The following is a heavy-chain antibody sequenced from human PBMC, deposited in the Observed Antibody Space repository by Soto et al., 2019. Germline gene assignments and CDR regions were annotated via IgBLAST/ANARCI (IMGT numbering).Heavy chain of an antibody. Sequence: SETLSLTCAVYGGSFSGYYWSWIRQPPGKGLEWIGEINHSGSTNYNPSLKSRVTISVDTSKNQFSLKLSSVTAADTAVYYCAREVGYCSGGSCSPLVYWGQGTLVTVS. J-gene: IGHJ4*02. CDR3: AREVGYCSGGSCSPLVY. CDR2: INHSGST. D-gene: IGHD2-15*01. CDR1: GGSFSGYY. V-gene: IGHV4-34*01.